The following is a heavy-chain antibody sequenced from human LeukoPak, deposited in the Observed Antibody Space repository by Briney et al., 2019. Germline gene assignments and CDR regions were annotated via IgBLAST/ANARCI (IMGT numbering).Heavy chain of an antibody. CDR2: INHSGST. Sequence: PSETLSLTCAVYGVSFSGYYWSWIRQPPGKGLEWIGEINHSGSTNYNPSLKSRVTISVDTSKNQFSLKLSSVTAADTAVYYCARVNWNSWFDPWGQGTLVTVSS. J-gene: IGHJ5*02. D-gene: IGHD1-7*01. V-gene: IGHV4-34*01. CDR1: GVSFSGYY. CDR3: ARVNWNSWFDP.